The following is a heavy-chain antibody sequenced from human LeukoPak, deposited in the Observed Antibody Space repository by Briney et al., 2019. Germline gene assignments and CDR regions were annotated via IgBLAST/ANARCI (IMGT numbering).Heavy chain of an antibody. CDR1: GGSFSGYY. J-gene: IGHJ4*02. CDR2: INHSGST. D-gene: IGHD2-15*01. V-gene: IGHV4-34*01. CDR3: ASTFPYCNDGSCAL. Sequence: SETLSLTCAVYGGSFSGYYWSWIRQPPGKGLEWIGEINHSGSTNYNPSLKSRVTISVDTSKNQFSLKLSSVTAADTAVYYCASTFPYCNDGSCALGGQGTLVTVSS.